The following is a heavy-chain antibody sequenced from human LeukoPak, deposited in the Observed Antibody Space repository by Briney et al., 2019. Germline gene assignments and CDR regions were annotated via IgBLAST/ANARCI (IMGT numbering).Heavy chain of an antibody. D-gene: IGHD6-13*01. V-gene: IGHV4-38-2*02. J-gene: IGHJ5*02. CDR2: IYHSGST. CDR1: GYSISSGYY. Sequence: SETPSLTCTVSGYSISSGYYWGWIRQPPGKGLEWIGSIYHSGSTYYNPSLKSRVTISVDTSKNQFSLKLSSVTAADTAVYYCARAYSSSWYLNWFDPWGQGTLVTVSS. CDR3: ARAYSSSWYLNWFDP.